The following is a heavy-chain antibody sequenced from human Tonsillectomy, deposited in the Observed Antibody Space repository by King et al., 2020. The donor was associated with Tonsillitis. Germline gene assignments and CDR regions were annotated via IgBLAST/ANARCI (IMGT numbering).Heavy chain of an antibody. CDR3: AKGEGSSSFPAY. CDR2: ISGDGGTT. Sequence: VQLVESGGGLVQPGGSLSLSCAASGFTLRRYAMSWVRQAPGKGLIWVSAISGDGGTTYYADSVKGRFTISRDNSKNTLFLQMNSLRAEDTAIYYGAKGEGSSSFPAYWGQGTLVSVSS. J-gene: IGHJ4*02. V-gene: IGHV3-23*04. CDR1: GFTLRRYA. D-gene: IGHD6-6*01.